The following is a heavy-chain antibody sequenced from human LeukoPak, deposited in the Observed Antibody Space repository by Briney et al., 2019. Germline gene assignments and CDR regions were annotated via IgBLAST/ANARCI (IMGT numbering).Heavy chain of an antibody. J-gene: IGHJ4*02. CDR2: IFGSGGSA. Sequence: GGSLRLSCAASGFTFGSYAMYWVRQAPGKGLEWVSGIFGSGGSAHYADSVKCRFTISRDNSKNTVYLQMDSLRAEDTATYYCAKTTTGYSSGRYPAWPIDYWGQGTLVTVSS. D-gene: IGHD2-15*01. V-gene: IGHV3-23*01. CDR3: AKTTTGYSSGRYPAWPIDY. CDR1: GFTFGSYA.